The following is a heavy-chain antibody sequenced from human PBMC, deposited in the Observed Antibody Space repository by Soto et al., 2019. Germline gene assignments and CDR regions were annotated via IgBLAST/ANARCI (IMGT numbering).Heavy chain of an antibody. CDR1: GYTFTSYD. CDR3: ARGDHYYGSGDFDY. D-gene: IGHD3-10*01. V-gene: IGHV1-8*01. CDR2: MNPNSGNT. J-gene: IGHJ4*02. Sequence: ASVKVSCKASGYTFTSYDINWVRQATGQGLEWMGWMNPNSGNTGYAQKFQGRVTMTRNTSISTAYMELSSLRSEDTAVYYCARGDHYYGSGDFDYWGQGTLVTVSS.